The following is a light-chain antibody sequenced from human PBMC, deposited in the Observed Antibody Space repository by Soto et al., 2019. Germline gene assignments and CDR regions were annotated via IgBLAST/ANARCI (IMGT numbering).Light chain of an antibody. CDR1: QSISNY. Sequence: DIQMTQSPSSLSASVGDRVTITCRASQSISNYLNWYQQKPGKAPKLLIYAASSLQSGVPSRFSASGSGTDFTLTISSLQPEDFATYYCQQVNSFPRTFGPGTKVDIK. CDR2: AAS. J-gene: IGKJ1*01. CDR3: QQVNSFPRT. V-gene: IGKV1-39*01.